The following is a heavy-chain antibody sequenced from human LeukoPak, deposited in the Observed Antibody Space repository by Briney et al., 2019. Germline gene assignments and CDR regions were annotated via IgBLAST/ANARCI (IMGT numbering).Heavy chain of an antibody. D-gene: IGHD3-9*01. Sequence: SETLSLTCTVSGGSISSYYWSWIRQPPGKGLEWIGYIYYSGSTNYNPSLKSRVTISVDTSKNQFSLKLSSVAAADTAVYYCARGNFDRGDYWGQGTLVTVSS. CDR3: ARGNFDRGDY. CDR2: IYYSGST. J-gene: IGHJ4*02. CDR1: GGSISSYY. V-gene: IGHV4-59*08.